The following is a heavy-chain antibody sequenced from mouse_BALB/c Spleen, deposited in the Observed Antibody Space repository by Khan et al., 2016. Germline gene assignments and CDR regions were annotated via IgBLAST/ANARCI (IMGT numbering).Heavy chain of an antibody. V-gene: IGHV5-4*02. Sequence: EVELVESGGGLVKPGGSLKLSCAASGFTFSDYYMHWVRQTPEKRLEWVATISDGGSYTYYPDSVKGRFTISRDNAKNNLYLQMSRLKSEDTAMYYCARVSYGNYVYAMDYWGQGTSVTVSS. CDR2: ISDGGSYT. D-gene: IGHD2-1*01. J-gene: IGHJ4*01. CDR1: GFTFSDYY. CDR3: ARVSYGNYVYAMDY.